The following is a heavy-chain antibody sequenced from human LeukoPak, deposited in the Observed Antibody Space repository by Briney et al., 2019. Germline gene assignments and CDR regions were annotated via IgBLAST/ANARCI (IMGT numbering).Heavy chain of an antibody. J-gene: IGHJ4*02. CDR2: IDNDGNT. CDR3: ARVVKLLWFGESSYYFDY. CDR1: GFSFKNCW. D-gene: IGHD3-10*01. Sequence: PGGSLRLSCAASGFSFKNCWMHWVRQAPGKGLEWVSRIDNDGNTKYADSVKGRFTISRDNAKNTLYLQMNSLRADDTAVYYCARVVKLLWFGESSYYFDYWGQGTLVTVSS. V-gene: IGHV3-74*03.